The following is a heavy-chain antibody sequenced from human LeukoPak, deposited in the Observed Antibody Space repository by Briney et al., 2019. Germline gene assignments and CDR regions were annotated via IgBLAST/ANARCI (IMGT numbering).Heavy chain of an antibody. J-gene: IGHJ6*03. D-gene: IGHD2-8*02. CDR3: ARHQREIVVYAILDHYYYMDV. CDR2: IFNSGST. V-gene: IGHV4-39*01. CDR1: GGSIIRSSSY. Sequence: SETLSLTCTVSGGSIIRSSSYRGWIRQPPGKGLEWIGSIFNSGSTYYNPSLKSRVTISVDTSKNQFSLKLSSVTAADTAVYYCARHQREIVVYAILDHYYYMDVWGKGTTVTVSS.